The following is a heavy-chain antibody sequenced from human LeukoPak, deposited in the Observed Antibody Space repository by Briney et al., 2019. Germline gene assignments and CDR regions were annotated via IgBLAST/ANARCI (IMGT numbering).Heavy chain of an antibody. V-gene: IGHV3-23*01. Sequence: GGSLRLSCAASGFTFSSYSMSWVRRAPGRGLEWVSLISGSGGSTYYAVSAKGRFTISRANSKNTLYLQMNSLRAEDTAIYYCAKELAECGGDCYSLLDYWGQGTLVTVSS. CDR3: AKELAECGGDCYSLLDY. CDR2: ISGSGGST. CDR1: GFTFSSYS. J-gene: IGHJ4*02. D-gene: IGHD2-21*02.